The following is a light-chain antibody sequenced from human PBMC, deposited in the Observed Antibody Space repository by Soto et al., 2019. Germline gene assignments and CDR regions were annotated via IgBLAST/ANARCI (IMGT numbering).Light chain of an antibody. J-gene: IGLJ1*01. V-gene: IGLV2-11*01. Sequence: QSALTQPRSVSGSPGQSVTISCTGTSSDVGGYNYVSWYQQYPDKAPKLMIYDVDKRPSGVPDRFSGSKSGNTASLTISGLEADDEADYYCCSYAGGGVFGTGTKRTVL. CDR3: CSYAGGGV. CDR2: DVD. CDR1: SSDVGGYNY.